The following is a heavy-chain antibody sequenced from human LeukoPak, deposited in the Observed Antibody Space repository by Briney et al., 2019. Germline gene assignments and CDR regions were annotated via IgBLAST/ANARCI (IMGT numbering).Heavy chain of an antibody. Sequence: SGPALVKPTQTLTLTCTFSGFSLSTSGMRVSWIRQPPGKALEWLARIDWDDDKFYSTSLKTRPTISKDTSKDQVVLTMTNMDPVDTATYYCARTYCSAGSCYFLFDCWGQGTLVTVSS. J-gene: IGHJ4*02. V-gene: IGHV2-70*04. CDR2: IDWDDDK. D-gene: IGHD2-15*01. CDR1: GFSLSTSGMR. CDR3: ARTYCSAGSCYFLFDC.